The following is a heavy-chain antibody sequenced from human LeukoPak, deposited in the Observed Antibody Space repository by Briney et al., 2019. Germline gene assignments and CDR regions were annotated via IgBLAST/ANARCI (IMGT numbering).Heavy chain of an antibody. Sequence: PGGSLRLSCAASGFTFSSYGMHWVRQAPGKGLEWVAVISYDGSNKYYADSVKGRFTISRDNSKNTLYLQMNSLRAEDTAVYYCAKLWDCYGSGSYYNLYYFDYWGQGTLVTVSS. V-gene: IGHV3-30*18. CDR3: AKLWDCYGSGSYYNLYYFDY. CDR2: ISYDGSNK. J-gene: IGHJ4*02. D-gene: IGHD3-10*01. CDR1: GFTFSSYG.